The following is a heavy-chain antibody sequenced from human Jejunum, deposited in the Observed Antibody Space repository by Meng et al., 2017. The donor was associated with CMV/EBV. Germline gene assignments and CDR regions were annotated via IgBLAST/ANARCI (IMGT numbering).Heavy chain of an antibody. J-gene: IGHJ4*02. CDR3: ASWNGHYNGY. D-gene: IGHD3-3*01. CDR2: ISSNGDRT. V-gene: IGHV3-64*02. CDR1: GFTFSTSA. Sequence: CAASGFTFSTSAMHWVRQAPGKGLEYVSAISSNGDRTYYTDSVKGRFTISRDNSKNTLYLQMGSLRTEDTAVYYCASWNGHYNGYWGQGTLVTVSS.